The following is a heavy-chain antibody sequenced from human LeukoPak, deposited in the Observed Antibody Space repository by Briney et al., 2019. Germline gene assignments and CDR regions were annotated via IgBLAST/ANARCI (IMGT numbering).Heavy chain of an antibody. CDR2: IYHSGST. CDR3: ARGGFGELYDYFDY. J-gene: IGHJ4*02. Sequence: NPSQNLSLTCAVSGGSISSGGYSWSWIRQPPGKGLEWIGYIYHSGSTYYNPSLKSRVTISVDRSKNQFSLKLSSVTAADTAVYYCARGGFGELYDYFDYWGQGTLVTVSS. CDR1: GGSISSGGYS. D-gene: IGHD3-10*01. V-gene: IGHV4-30-2*01.